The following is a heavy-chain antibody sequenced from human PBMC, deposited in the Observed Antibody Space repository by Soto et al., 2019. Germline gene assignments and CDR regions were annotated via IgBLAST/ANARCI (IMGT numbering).Heavy chain of an antibody. V-gene: IGHV4-38-2*01. D-gene: IGHD2-21*02. CDR2: ISHSGTT. Sequence: PSETLSLTCAVSGYSISSGYYWGWIRPPPGRGLEGIGSISHSGTTYYNPSLRSRVTISIDTSNNQFSLKLSSVTAADTAVYYCARASGGNSGWGHWSDPWGQGTLVTVSS. CDR3: ARASGGNSGWGHWSDP. J-gene: IGHJ5*02. CDR1: GYSISSGYY.